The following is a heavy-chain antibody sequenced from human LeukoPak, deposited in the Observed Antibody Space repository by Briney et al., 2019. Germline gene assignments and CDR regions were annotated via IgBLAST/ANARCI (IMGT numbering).Heavy chain of an antibody. J-gene: IGHJ4*02. CDR1: GFTFSSYA. CDR2: INSDGSST. V-gene: IGHV3-74*01. CDR3: ARDTRGYSEVAYSSGWYPVDY. D-gene: IGHD6-19*01. Sequence: PGGSLRLSCAASGFTFSSYAMHWVRQAPGKGLVWVSRINSDGSSTSYADSVKGRFTISRDNAKNTLYLQMNSLRAEDTAVYYCARDTRGYSEVAYSSGWYPVDYWGQGTLVTVSS.